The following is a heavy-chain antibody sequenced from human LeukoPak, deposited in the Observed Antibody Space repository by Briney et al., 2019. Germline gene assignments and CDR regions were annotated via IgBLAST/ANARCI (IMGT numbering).Heavy chain of an antibody. V-gene: IGHV1-18*01. CDR3: ARDEWFGVSHSVVPAVDWFDP. Sequence: ASVKVSCKASGYTYTSYGISWVRQAPGQGLEWMGWISAYNGNTNYAQKLQGRVTMTTDTSTSTAYMELRSLRSDDTAVYYCARDEWFGVSHSVVPAVDWFDPWGQGTLVTVSS. CDR1: GYTYTSYG. J-gene: IGHJ5*02. D-gene: IGHD2-2*01. CDR2: ISAYNGNT.